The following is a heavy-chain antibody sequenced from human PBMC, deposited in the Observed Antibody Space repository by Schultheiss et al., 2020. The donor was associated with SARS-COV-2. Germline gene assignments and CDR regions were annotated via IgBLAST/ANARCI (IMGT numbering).Heavy chain of an antibody. Sequence: GGSLRLSCAASGFTVSSNYMSWVRQAPGKGLEWVAVISYDGSNKYYADSVKGRFTISRDNSKNTLYLQMNSLRAEDTAVYYCARDSYFDYWGQGTLVTVSS. V-gene: IGHV3-30-3*01. CDR2: ISYDGSNK. CDR1: GFTVSSNY. CDR3: ARDSYFDY. J-gene: IGHJ4*02.